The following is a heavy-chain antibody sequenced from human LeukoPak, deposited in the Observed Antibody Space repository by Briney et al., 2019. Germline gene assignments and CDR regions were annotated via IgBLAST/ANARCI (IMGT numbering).Heavy chain of an antibody. CDR2: ISYDGSNK. V-gene: IGHV3-30*01. J-gene: IGHJ5*02. CDR3: ARGQVVPAYNWFDP. D-gene: IGHD2-2*01. CDR1: GFTFSSYA. Sequence: GGSLRLSCAASGFTFSSYAMHWVRQAPGKGLEWVAVISYDGSNKYYADSVKGRLTISRDNSKNTLYLQMNSLRAEDTAVYYCARGQVVPAYNWFDPWGQGTLVTVSS.